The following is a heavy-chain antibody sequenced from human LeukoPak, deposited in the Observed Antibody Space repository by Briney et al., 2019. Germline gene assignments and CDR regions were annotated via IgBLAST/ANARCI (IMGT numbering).Heavy chain of an antibody. CDR3: ARDYGSGYYYFDY. V-gene: IGHV1-2*06. Sequence: ASVKVSCKASGYTFTVYYMHWVRQAPGQGLEWMGRINPNSGGTNYAQKFQGRVTMTRDTSISTAYMELSRLRSDDTAVYYCARDYGSGYYYFDYWGQGTLVTVSS. D-gene: IGHD3-22*01. J-gene: IGHJ4*02. CDR2: INPNSGGT. CDR1: GYTFTVYY.